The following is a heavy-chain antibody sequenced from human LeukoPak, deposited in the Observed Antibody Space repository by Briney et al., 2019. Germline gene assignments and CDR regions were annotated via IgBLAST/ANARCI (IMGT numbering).Heavy chain of an antibody. CDR2: ISGSATGSVTT. CDR3: ARDLVWFGEPKGYYNYMDV. CDR1: GFTFSTYA. V-gene: IGHV3-23*01. D-gene: IGHD3-10*01. Sequence: PGGSLRLSCAASGFTFSTYAMNWVRQAPGKGLGWVSAISGSATGSVTTYYTDSVKGRFTISRDNAKNSLYLQMNTLRAEDTAVYYCARDLVWFGEPKGYYNYMDVWGKGTTVTVSS. J-gene: IGHJ6*03.